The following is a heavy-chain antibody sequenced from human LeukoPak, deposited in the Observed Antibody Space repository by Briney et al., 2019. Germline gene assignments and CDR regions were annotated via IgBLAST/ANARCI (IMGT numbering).Heavy chain of an antibody. CDR1: GYNFTSYW. CDR2: IYPDDSDT. CDR3: ARGLGFGHYNWFDP. J-gene: IGHJ5*02. Sequence: GESLKISCKGSGYNFTSYWIGWVRQMPGKGLEWLGIIYPDDSDTRYRPSFQGQVTISADKSISSAYLQWSSLKTSDTAMYYCARGLGFGHYNWFDPWGQGTLVTVSS. D-gene: IGHD6-19*01. V-gene: IGHV5-51*01.